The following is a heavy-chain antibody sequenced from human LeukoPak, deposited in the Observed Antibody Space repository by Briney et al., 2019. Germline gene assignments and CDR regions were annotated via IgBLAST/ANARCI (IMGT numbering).Heavy chain of an antibody. D-gene: IGHD4-17*01. J-gene: IGHJ4*02. CDR3: ATLNGDYGPYQKSFDY. CDR2: ISSSSSYI. CDR1: GFTFSSYS. V-gene: IGHV3-21*01. Sequence: GGPLRLSCAASGFTFSSYSMNWVRQAPGKGLEWVSSISSSSSYIYYADSVKGRFTISRDNAKNSLYLQMNSLRAEDTAVYYCATLNGDYGPYQKSFDYWGQGTLVTVSS.